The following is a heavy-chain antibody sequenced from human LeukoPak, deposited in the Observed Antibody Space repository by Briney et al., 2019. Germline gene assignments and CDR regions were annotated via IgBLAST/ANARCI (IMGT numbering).Heavy chain of an antibody. V-gene: IGHV4-34*01. CDR3: ASLGYSGYEMFYTMDV. CDR1: GGSFSGYY. Sequence: PSETLSLTCAVYGGSFSGYYWSWIRQPPGKGLEWIGEINHSGSTNYNPSRKSRVTISVDTSKNQFSLTLSSVTAADTAVYYCASLGYSGYEMFYTMDVWGKGTTVTVSS. CDR2: INHSGST. D-gene: IGHD5-12*01. J-gene: IGHJ6*03.